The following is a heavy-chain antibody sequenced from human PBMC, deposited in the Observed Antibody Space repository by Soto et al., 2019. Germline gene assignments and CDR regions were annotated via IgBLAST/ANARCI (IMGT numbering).Heavy chain of an antibody. CDR1: GFTFSSYW. D-gene: IGHD1-7*01. CDR3: ATRGTTSYYYYGMDV. V-gene: IGHV3-7*03. Sequence: GGSLRLSCAASGFTFSSYWMTWVRQAPGKGLEWVANIKQDGSEKYYVDSVKGRFTISRDNAKKSLYLQMNSLRAEDTAVYYCATRGTTSYYYYGMDVWGQGTTVTVSS. CDR2: IKQDGSEK. J-gene: IGHJ6*02.